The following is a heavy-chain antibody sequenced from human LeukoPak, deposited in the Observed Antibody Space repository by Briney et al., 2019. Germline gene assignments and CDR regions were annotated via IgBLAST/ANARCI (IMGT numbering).Heavy chain of an antibody. CDR2: ISPNSGGT. J-gene: IGHJ4*02. V-gene: IGHV1-2*02. CDR3: ASEQGDSGYDLVY. Sequence: ASVKVSCKASGYTFTGYYMHWVRQAPGQGLEWMGWISPNSGGTNYAQKFQGRVTMTRDTSISTAYMELSRLRSDDTAVYYCASEQGDSGYDLVYWGQGTLVTVSS. D-gene: IGHD5-12*01. CDR1: GYTFTGYY.